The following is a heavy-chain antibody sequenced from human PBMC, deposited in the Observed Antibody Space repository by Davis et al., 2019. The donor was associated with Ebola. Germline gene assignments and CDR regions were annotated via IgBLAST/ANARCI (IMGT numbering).Heavy chain of an antibody. D-gene: IGHD3-22*01. CDR3: AKSGSGYSWYFDL. J-gene: IGHJ2*01. Sequence: GESLKISCAASGFTFSSYAMSWVRQAPGKGLEWVGLSRNKENRYSTEYAASVRGRFTISRDDSKESLYLQMNSLRTEDTAVYYCAKSGSGYSWYFDLWGRGTLVTVSS. V-gene: IGHV3-72*01. CDR1: GFTFSSYA. CDR2: SRNKENRYST.